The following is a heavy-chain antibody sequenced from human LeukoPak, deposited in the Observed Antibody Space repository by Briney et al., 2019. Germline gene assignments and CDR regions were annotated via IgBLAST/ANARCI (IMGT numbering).Heavy chain of an antibody. J-gene: IGHJ4*02. CDR3: AREGSAWSMNY. Sequence: ASETLSLTCTVSGGSISSYYWSWIRQPPGKGLEWIGYIYYSGGTNYNPSLKSRVTISLDTSKNQFSLKLSSVTAADTAVYYCAREGSAWSMNYWGQGTLVTVSS. CDR2: IYYSGGT. V-gene: IGHV4-59*01. D-gene: IGHD6-19*01. CDR1: GGSISSYY.